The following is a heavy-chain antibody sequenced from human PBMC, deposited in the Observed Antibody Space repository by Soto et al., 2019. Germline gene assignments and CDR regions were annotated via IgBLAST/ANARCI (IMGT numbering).Heavy chain of an antibody. D-gene: IGHD3-22*01. CDR3: VRDLLSYFYDSSGYYPFDH. CDR2: ISTTSSYI. CDR1: GFTFAPYS. V-gene: IGHV3-21*01. Sequence: GGSLRLSCAASGFTFAPYSMKWVRHPPGKGLEWVASISTTSSYIYYADSVKGRFTISRDNVKSTLYLQMNSLRAEDTAVYYCVRDLLSYFYDSSGYYPFDHWGQGTLVTVSS. J-gene: IGHJ5*02.